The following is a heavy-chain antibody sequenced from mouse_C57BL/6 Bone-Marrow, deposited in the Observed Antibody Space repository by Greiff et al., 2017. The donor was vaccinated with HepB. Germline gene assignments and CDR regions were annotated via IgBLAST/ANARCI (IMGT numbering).Heavy chain of an antibody. Sequence: EVKLVESEGGLVQPGSSMKLSCTASGFTFSDYYMAWVRQVPEKGLEWVANINYDGSSTYYLDSLKSRFIISRDNAKNILYLQMSSLKSEDTATYYCARETLDYYGSSYKDYYAMDYWGQGTSVTVSS. CDR1: GFTFSDYY. J-gene: IGHJ4*01. V-gene: IGHV5-16*01. D-gene: IGHD1-1*01. CDR3: ARETLDYYGSSYKDYYAMDY. CDR2: INYDGSST.